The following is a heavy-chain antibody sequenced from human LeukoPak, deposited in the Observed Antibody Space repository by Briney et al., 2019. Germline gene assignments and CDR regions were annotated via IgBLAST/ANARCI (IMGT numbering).Heavy chain of an antibody. Sequence: PGGSLRLSCAASGFPLSSYSINWVRQAPGQGLEWVSYISSSGSAIYYVDSVKGRFTVSRDNAKNSLFLQMNSPRAEDTAVYYCMGVKGSYFDYWGQGALVTVSS. V-gene: IGHV3-48*01. CDR2: ISSSGSAI. J-gene: IGHJ4*02. CDR1: GFPLSSYS. D-gene: IGHD2-15*01. CDR3: MGVKGSYFDY.